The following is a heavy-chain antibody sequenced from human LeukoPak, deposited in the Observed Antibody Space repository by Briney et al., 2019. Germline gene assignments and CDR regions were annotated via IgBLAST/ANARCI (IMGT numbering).Heavy chain of an antibody. V-gene: IGHV3-30-3*01. CDR3: ARSPYYDFWSGYYPDY. J-gene: IGHJ4*02. CDR2: ISYDGSNK. CDR1: GFTFSSYA. D-gene: IGHD3-3*01. Sequence: PGGSLRLSCAASGFTFSSYAMHWVRQAPGKGLEWVAVISYDGSNKYYADSVKGRFTISRDNSKNTLYLQMNSLRAEDTAVYYCARSPYYDFWSGYYPDYWGQGTLVTVSS.